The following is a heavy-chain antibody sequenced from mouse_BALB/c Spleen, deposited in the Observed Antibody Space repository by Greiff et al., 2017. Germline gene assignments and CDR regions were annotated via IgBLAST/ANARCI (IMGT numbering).Heavy chain of an antibody. Sequence: EVQLVESGPGLVKPSQSLSLTCTVTGYSITSDYAWNWIRQFPGNKLEWMGYISYSGSTSYNPSLKSRISITRDTSKNQFFLQLKSVTTEDTATYYCARYYYGSSYVGWYFDVWGAGTTVTVSS. CDR2: ISYSGST. CDR3: ARYYYGSSYVGWYFDV. V-gene: IGHV3-2*02. CDR1: GYSITSDYA. J-gene: IGHJ1*01. D-gene: IGHD1-1*01.